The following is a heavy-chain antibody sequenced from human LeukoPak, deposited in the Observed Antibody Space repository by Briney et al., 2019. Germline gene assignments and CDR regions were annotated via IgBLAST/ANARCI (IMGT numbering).Heavy chain of an antibody. Sequence: GRSLRLSCTASGFTFGDYLMSWFRQAPGKGLGWIGFISGGTTEYAASVKGRFTISRDDSTSIAYLQMNSLTTEDTAVYYCSRGSGWLSVYWGQGTLVTVSS. CDR2: ISGGTT. J-gene: IGHJ4*02. D-gene: IGHD6-19*01. V-gene: IGHV3-49*03. CDR3: SRGSGWLSVY. CDR1: GFTFGDYL.